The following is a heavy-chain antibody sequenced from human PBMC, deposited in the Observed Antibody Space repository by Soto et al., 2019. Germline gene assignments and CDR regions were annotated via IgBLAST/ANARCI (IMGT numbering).Heavy chain of an antibody. Sequence: QVQLVESGGGVVQPGRSLRLSCAASGFIFSNYVMYWVRQAPGKGLEWVAFMSYDGTTKYYPDSVKGRFTISRDNSKNTLYLQMTNLRPEDTGVYYCAREVLWSRYFDYWGQGTLVTVSS. V-gene: IGHV3-30-3*01. D-gene: IGHD2-21*01. CDR1: GFIFSNYV. CDR2: MSYDGTTK. J-gene: IGHJ4*02. CDR3: AREVLWSRYFDY.